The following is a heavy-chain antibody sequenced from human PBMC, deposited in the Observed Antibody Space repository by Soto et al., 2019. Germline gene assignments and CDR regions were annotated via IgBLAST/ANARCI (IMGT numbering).Heavy chain of an antibody. V-gene: IGHV3-30*18. CDR3: AKAYDIGGTTQFLVVFAP. D-gene: IGHD1-7*01. J-gene: IGHJ5*02. CDR2: ISYDGSNK. CDR1: EFTFSSYG. Sequence: QVQLVESGGGVVQPGRSLRLSCAASEFTFSSYGMHWVRQAPGKGLEWVAVISYDGSNKYYADSVKGRFTLSTNNSKNTLYLQMNSLRAEDTAVYYCAKAYDIGGTTQFLVVFAPWGQGTLVTVSS.